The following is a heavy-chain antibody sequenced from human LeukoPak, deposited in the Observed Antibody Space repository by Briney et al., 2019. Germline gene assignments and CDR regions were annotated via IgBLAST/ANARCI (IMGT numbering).Heavy chain of an antibody. J-gene: IGHJ4*02. CDR3: AKDKPDFWSGYSGVYFDY. V-gene: IGHV3-23*01. CDR2: ISGSGGST. Sequence: PGVSLRLSCAASGFTFSSYAMSWVRQAPGKGLEWVSAISGSGGSTYYADSVKGRFTISRDNSKNTLYLQMNSLRAEDTAVYYCAKDKPDFWSGYSGVYFDYWGQGTLVTVSS. CDR1: GFTFSSYA. D-gene: IGHD3-3*01.